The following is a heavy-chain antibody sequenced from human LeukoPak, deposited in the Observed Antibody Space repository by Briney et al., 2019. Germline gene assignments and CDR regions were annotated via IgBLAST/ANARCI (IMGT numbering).Heavy chain of an antibody. D-gene: IGHD3-22*01. CDR1: GFTFSSYA. CDR2: ISYDGSNK. CDR3: AREIPILRDSSGYYPLDY. V-gene: IGHV3-30*04. Sequence: GGSLRLSCAASGFTFSSYAMHWVRQAPGKGLEWVAVISYDGSNKYYADSVKGRFTISRDNSKDTLYLQMNSLRAEDTAVYYCAREIPILRDSSGYYPLDYWGQGTLVTVSS. J-gene: IGHJ4*02.